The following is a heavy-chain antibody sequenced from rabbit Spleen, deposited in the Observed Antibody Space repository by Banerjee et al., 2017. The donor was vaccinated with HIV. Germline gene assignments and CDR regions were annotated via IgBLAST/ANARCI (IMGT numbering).Heavy chain of an antibody. D-gene: IGHD8-1*01. CDR1: GVSFSSSSY. V-gene: IGHV1S40*01. J-gene: IGHJ6*01. Sequence: QSLEESGGDLVKPGASLTLTCTASGVSFSSSSYMCWVRQAPGKGLEWIACIDTGSSGFTYFATWAKGRFTCSKTSSTTVTPQMTSLTVADTATYFCARDTGSSFSSYGMDLWGPGTLVTVS. CDR3: ARDTGSSFSSYGMDL. CDR2: IDTGSSGFT.